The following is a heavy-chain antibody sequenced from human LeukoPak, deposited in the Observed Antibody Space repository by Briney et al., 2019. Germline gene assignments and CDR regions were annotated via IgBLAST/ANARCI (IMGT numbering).Heavy chain of an antibody. CDR3: ARLRGGWYFDL. CDR2: ISGSTTYT. V-gene: IGHV3-11*03. J-gene: IGHJ2*01. D-gene: IGHD3-10*01. Sequence: GGSLRLSCAASGFTFSDYYMSWIRQPPGKGLEWVSYISGSTTYTNYADSVRGRFTISRDNSKNSLYLQMNSLRAEDTAVYYCARLRGGWYFDLWGRGTLVTVSS. CDR1: GFTFSDYY.